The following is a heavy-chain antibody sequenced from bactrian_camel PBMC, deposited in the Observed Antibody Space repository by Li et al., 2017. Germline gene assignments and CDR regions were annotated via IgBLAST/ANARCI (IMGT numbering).Heavy chain of an antibody. V-gene: IGHV3S6*01. J-gene: IGHJ4*01. CDR1: GFTFSAYG. Sequence: QVQLLESGGGLVQPGGSLRPSCAASGFTFSAYGMTWVRQAPGKGLEWVSSIYSDGSRTYYADAVKGRFTISRDNAKNTMYLQMNSLKSEDTAVYSCVHSAWGGQGTQVTVS. D-gene: IGHD1*01. CDR3: VHSAW. CDR2: IYSDGSRT.